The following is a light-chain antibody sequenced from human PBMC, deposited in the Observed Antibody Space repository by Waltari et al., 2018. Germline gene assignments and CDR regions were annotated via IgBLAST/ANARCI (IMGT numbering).Light chain of an antibody. CDR3: SSYAGSNNLV. V-gene: IGLV2-8*01. CDR2: AVT. CDR1: SSDVGDY. J-gene: IGLJ2*01. Sequence: QSALTLPPSASGSPGQSVTISCTGTSSDVGDYVSWYQQHPGKAPKLMISAVTKRPSGVPDRFSGSKSGNTASLTVSGLQAEDEADYYCSSYAGSNNLVFGGGTKLTVL.